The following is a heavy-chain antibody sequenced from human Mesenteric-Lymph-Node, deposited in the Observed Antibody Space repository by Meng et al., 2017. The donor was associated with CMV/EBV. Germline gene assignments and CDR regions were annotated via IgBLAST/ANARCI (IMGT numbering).Heavy chain of an antibody. V-gene: IGHV1-18*01. CDR3: ARGRDRDY. CDR2: ISLYNGNT. D-gene: IGHD3-10*01. Sequence: SVQVSCKASGYTFTSYDITWVRQAPGQGLEWMGWISLYNGNTDYAQKLQGRVTMTTDTSTSTAYMELRSLRSDDTAVYYCARGRDRDYWGQGTLVTVSS. J-gene: IGHJ4*02. CDR1: GYTFTSYD.